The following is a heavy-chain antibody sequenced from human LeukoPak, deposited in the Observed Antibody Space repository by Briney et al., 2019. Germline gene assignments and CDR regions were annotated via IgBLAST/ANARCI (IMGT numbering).Heavy chain of an antibody. D-gene: IGHD6-13*01. V-gene: IGHV3-43*02. CDR1: GFTFDDYA. Sequence: GGSLRLSCAASGFTFDDYAMHWVRQAPGKGLEWVSLISADGTIYYADSVRGRFTISRDNNKNSLYLQMNSLRTEDTALYYCAKDLGYSSSPDFWGQGTLVSVSS. CDR2: ISADGTI. CDR3: AKDLGYSSSPDF. J-gene: IGHJ4*02.